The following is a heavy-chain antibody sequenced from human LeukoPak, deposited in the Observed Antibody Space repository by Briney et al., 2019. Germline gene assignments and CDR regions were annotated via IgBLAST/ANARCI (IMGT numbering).Heavy chain of an antibody. CDR3: ARGVGDVVVVAAASYYYMDV. CDR2: MNPNSGNT. J-gene: IGHJ6*03. D-gene: IGHD2-15*01. CDR1: GYTFTSYD. V-gene: IGHV1-8*03. Sequence: GASVKVSCKASGYTFTSYDINWVRQDTGQGLEWMGWMNPNSGNTGHAQKFQGRVTITRNTSISTAYMELSSLRSEDTAVYYCARGVGDVVVVAAASYYYMDVWGKGTTVTVSS.